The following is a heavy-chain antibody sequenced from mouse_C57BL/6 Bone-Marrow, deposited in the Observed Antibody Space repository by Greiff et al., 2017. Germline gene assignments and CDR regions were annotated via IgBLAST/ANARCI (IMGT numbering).Heavy chain of an antibody. CDR3: AREGYGFAD. CDR2: ISDGGSYT. D-gene: IGHD3-1*01. V-gene: IGHV5-4*01. Sequence: EVQGVESGGGLVKPGGSLKLSCAASGFTFSSYAMSWVRQTPEKRLEWVATISDGGSYTYYPDNVKGRFTISRDNAKNNLYLQMSHLKSEDTARYYCAREGYGFADGGKGTLVTVSA. CDR1: GFTFSSYA. J-gene: IGHJ3*01.